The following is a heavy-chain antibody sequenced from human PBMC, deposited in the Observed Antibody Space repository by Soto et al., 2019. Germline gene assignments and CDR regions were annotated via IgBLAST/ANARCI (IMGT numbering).Heavy chain of an antibody. CDR3: ARGIRGYYGMDV. J-gene: IGHJ6*02. Sequence: GVFMRLSCAAAGFPFSSYWMHWVRQAPGKGLVWVSRIKGDETGTDYADSVKGRFTISRDNGKNTVYLQMNSLRAEDTAVYYCARGIRGYYGMDVWGQGTTVTVSS. CDR2: IKGDETGT. D-gene: IGHD1-20*01. V-gene: IGHV3-74*01. CDR1: GFPFSSYW.